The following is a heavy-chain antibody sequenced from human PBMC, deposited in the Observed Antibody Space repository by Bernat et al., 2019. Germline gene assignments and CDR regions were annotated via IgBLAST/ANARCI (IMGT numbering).Heavy chain of an antibody. Sequence: QVQLQESGPGLVKPSQTLSLTCTVSGGSISSGGYYWSWIRQHPGKGLEWIGYIYYSGSTNYNPSLKSRVTISVDTSKNQFSLKLSSVTAADTAVYYCARERPVFPYYFDYWGQGTLVTVSS. J-gene: IGHJ4*02. D-gene: IGHD6-6*01. V-gene: IGHV4-61*08. CDR3: ARERPVFPYYFDY. CDR1: GGSISSGGYY. CDR2: IYYSGST.